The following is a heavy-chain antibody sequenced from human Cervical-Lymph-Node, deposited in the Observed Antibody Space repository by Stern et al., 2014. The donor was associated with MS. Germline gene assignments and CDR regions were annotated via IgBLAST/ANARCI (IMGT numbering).Heavy chain of an antibody. J-gene: IGHJ4*02. CDR2: IRQEEGER. Sequence: EDQLVESGGGLVQSGGSLRLSCVASGFTFSRYWMAWVRQGPGKGLEWVANIRQEEGERYYMDSVRGRFTISRDDAKNSVFLDMHSLRAEDMAVYYCARVEGLYYDSSGYYDYWGQGALVTVSS. CDR3: ARVEGLYYDSSGYYDY. CDR1: GFTFSRYW. V-gene: IGHV3-7*01. D-gene: IGHD3-22*01.